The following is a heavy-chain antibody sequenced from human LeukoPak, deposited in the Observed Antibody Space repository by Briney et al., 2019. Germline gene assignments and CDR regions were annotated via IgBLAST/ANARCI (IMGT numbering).Heavy chain of an antibody. V-gene: IGHV4-39*01. D-gene: IGHD3/OR15-3a*01. CDR3: ATRRWTDTRYGMDV. Sequence: SETLFLTCTVSGGSISSSNYYWGWIRQPPGKGLEWIGSIYYSGSTYYNPSLKSRVTISVDTSKNQFSLKLSSVTAADTAVYYCATRRWTDTRYGMDVWGPGTTVTVSS. J-gene: IGHJ6*02. CDR1: GGSISSSNYY. CDR2: IYYSGST.